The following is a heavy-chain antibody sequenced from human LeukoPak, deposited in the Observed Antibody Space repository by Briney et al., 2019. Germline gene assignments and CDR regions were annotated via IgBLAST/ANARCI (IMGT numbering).Heavy chain of an antibody. Sequence: PGGSLRLSCAASGFTFSSYSMNWVRQAPGKGLEWVSSISSSSSYIYYADSVKGRLTISRDNAKNSLYLQMNSLRAEDTAVYYCARQIPEGYYYDSSGSWDYWGQGTLVTVSS. CDR3: ARQIPEGYYYDSSGSWDY. CDR1: GFTFSSYS. V-gene: IGHV3-21*01. D-gene: IGHD3-22*01. J-gene: IGHJ4*02. CDR2: ISSSSSYI.